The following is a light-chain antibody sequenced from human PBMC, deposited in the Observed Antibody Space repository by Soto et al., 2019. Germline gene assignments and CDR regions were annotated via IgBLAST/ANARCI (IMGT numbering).Light chain of an antibody. Sequence: DIVMTQSPDSLAVSLGERATINCKSSQSVLSSSNNKNYLAWYQQKPGQPPKLLIYWASTRESGVPDRFRGSGSGTDFTLTISSLQAEDVAVYYCQQYYSTPDFGQGTKVEIK. V-gene: IGKV4-1*01. J-gene: IGKJ1*01. CDR2: WAS. CDR1: QSVLSSSNNKNY. CDR3: QQYYSTPD.